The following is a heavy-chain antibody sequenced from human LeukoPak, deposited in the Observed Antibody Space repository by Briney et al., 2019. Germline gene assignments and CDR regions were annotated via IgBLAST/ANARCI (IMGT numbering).Heavy chain of an antibody. D-gene: IGHD5-18*01. CDR2: ISGSGGST. CDR1: GFTFSSYA. J-gene: IGHJ4*02. CDR3: AKDTAQGYTYGTIEQDY. V-gene: IGHV3-23*01. Sequence: PGGSLRLSCAASGFTFSSYAMSWVRQAPGKGLEWGSAISGSGGSTYYADSVKGRFTISRDNSKNTLYLQMNSLRAEDSAVYYRAKDTAQGYTYGTIEQDYWGQGTRVTVSS.